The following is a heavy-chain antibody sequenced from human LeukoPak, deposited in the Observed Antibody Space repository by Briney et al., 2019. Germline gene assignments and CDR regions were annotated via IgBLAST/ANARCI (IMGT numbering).Heavy chain of an antibody. CDR2: INPNSGGT. D-gene: IGHD3-22*01. Sequence: ASVKVSCKASGYTFTGYYMHWVRQAPGQGLEWMGWINPNSGGTNYAQKFQGRVTITRNTSISTAYMELSSLRSEDTAVYYCAREDYYDSGSNDYWGQGTLVTVSS. CDR1: GYTFTGYY. V-gene: IGHV1-2*02. CDR3: AREDYYDSGSNDY. J-gene: IGHJ4*02.